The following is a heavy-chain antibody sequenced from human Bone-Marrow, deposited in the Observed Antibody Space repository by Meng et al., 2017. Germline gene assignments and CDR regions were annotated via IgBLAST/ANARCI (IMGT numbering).Heavy chain of an antibody. V-gene: IGHV3-15*01. CDR1: GFTFSNAW. Sequence: GESLKISCAASGFTFSNAWMSWVRQAPGKGLEWVGRIKSKTDGETTDYAAPVKGRFTISRDDSKNTLYLQMNSLKTEDTAVYYCTTIRGIAAQYYFDYWGQGTLVTVSS. D-gene: IGHD6-6*01. CDR2: IKSKTDGETT. CDR3: TTIRGIAAQYYFDY. J-gene: IGHJ4*02.